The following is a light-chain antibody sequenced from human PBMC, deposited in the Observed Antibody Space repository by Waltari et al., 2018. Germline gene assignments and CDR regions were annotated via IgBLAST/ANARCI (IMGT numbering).Light chain of an antibody. Sequence: QSALTQPASVSGSPGQSITIPCTGTRSDVGGYNYVPWYQQHPGKAPKLMIYDVSNRPSGVSNRFSGSKSGNTASLTISGLQAEDEADYYCSSYTSSSTVFGSGTKVTVL. V-gene: IGLV2-14*03. CDR1: RSDVGGYNY. J-gene: IGLJ6*01. CDR2: DVS. CDR3: SSYTSSSTV.